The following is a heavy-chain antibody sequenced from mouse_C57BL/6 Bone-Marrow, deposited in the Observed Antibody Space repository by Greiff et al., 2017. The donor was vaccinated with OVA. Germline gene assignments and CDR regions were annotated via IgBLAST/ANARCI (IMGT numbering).Heavy chain of an antibody. J-gene: IGHJ4*01. CDR2: INYDGSST. Sequence: EVHLVESEGGLVQPGSSMKLSCTASGFTFSDYYMAWVRQVPEKGLEWVANINYDGSSTYYLDSLKSRFNISRDNAKNILYLQMSSLKSEDTATYYCARPSGDYDGYAMDYWGQGTSVTVSS. V-gene: IGHV5-16*01. CDR1: GFTFSDYY. D-gene: IGHD2-4*01. CDR3: ARPSGDYDGYAMDY.